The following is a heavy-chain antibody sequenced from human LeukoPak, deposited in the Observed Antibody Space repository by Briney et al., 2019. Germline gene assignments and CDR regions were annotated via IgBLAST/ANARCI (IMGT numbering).Heavy chain of an antibody. D-gene: IGHD2-21*02. Sequence: GESLKISCKGSGYIFTNYWIGWVRQMTGKGLEWMGIIYPGDSDTRYSPSFQGQVTISADRSINTAYLQWSSLKASDTAMYYYARYPGGDIDYWGQGTLVTVSS. J-gene: IGHJ4*02. CDR1: GYIFTNYW. CDR2: IYPGDSDT. CDR3: ARYPGGDIDY. V-gene: IGHV5-51*01.